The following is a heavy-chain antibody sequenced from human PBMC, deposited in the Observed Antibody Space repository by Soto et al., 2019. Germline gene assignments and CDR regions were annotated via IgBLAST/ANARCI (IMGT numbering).Heavy chain of an antibody. CDR2: INPNSGGT. CDR3: ARDYGDAFDI. J-gene: IGHJ3*02. Sequence: GSVKVSCKASGYTFTGYYMHWVRQAPGQGLEWMGWINPNSGGTNYAQEFRGRVTLTRDTSISTAYMELSRLRSDDTALYYCARDYGDAFDIWGQGTMVTVSS. CDR1: GYTFTGYY. D-gene: IGHD4-17*01. V-gene: IGHV1-2*02.